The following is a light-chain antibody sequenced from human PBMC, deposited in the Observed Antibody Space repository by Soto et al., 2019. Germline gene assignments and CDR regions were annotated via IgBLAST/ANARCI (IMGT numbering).Light chain of an antibody. CDR3: QQSYSTPRD. Sequence: DIQMTQSPSSLSASVGDRVTITCRASQSISSYLNWYQQKPGKAPKLLIYAASSLQSGVPSRFSGSGSGTDFTLTISSLQPEDFATYYCQQSYSTPRDFGPGTRWIS. CDR1: QSISSY. V-gene: IGKV1-39*01. J-gene: IGKJ3*01. CDR2: AAS.